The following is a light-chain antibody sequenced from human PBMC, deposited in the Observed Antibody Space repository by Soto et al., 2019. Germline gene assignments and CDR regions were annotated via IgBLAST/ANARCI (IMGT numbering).Light chain of an antibody. CDR3: AAWDDSLNGRV. J-gene: IGLJ1*01. Sequence: QLVLTQPTSASGTPGQRVTISCSGSNSNIGSNTVNWYQQLPGTAPKLLIYYDNLRPSGVPDRISGSKSGTSASLAISGLQSDDEADYYCAAWDDSLNGRVFGTGTKVTVL. CDR1: NSNIGSNT. V-gene: IGLV1-44*01. CDR2: YDN.